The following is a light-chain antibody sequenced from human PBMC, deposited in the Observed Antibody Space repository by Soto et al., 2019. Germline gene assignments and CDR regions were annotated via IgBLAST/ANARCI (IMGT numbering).Light chain of an antibody. Sequence: EIVLTQSPGTLSLSPVERATLSCRTSQSVSNNYLAWYQQKPGQAPRLLIYGASSRATGIPDRFSGSGSGTHFTLTISRLEPGDFAVYYCQHFGGTTFTFGQGTKVDIK. CDR2: GAS. CDR3: QHFGGTTFT. J-gene: IGKJ1*01. CDR1: QSVSNNY. V-gene: IGKV3-20*01.